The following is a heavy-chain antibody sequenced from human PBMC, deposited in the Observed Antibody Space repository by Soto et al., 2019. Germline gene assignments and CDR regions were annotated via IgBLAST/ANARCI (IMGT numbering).Heavy chain of an antibody. CDR1: GGSISSYY. V-gene: IGHV4-39*01. D-gene: IGHD6-6*01. J-gene: IGHJ4*02. CDR3: ARHVSIAARTYYFDY. CDR2: IYYSGST. Sequence: PSETLSLTCTVSGGSISSYYLGWIRKPPGKGLEWIGSIYYSGSTYYNPSLTRRGTISVDTSKNQCSLKLSSVTAENTAVYYCARHVSIAARTYYFDYWGQGTLVTVSS.